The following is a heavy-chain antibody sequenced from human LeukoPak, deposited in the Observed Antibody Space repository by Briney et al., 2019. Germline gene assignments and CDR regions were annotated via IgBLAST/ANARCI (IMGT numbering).Heavy chain of an antibody. J-gene: IGHJ6*03. CDR1: GGPISSYY. V-gene: IGHV4-59*01. D-gene: IGHD4-17*01. CDR3: ARLASVTTYSIVDYYYMDV. CDR2: IYYSGST. Sequence: SETLSLTCTVSGGPISSYYWSWIRQPPGKGLEWIGYIYYSGSTNYNPSLKSRVTISVDTSKNQFSLKLSSVTAADTAVYYCARLASVTTYSIVDYYYMDVWGKGTTVTISS.